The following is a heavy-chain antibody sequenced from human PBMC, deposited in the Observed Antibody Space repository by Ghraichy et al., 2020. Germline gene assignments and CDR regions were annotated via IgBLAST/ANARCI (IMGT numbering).Heavy chain of an antibody. V-gene: IGHV4-30-4*07. CDR3: ARGLYDFWSGYWFDP. CDR1: GGSISSGGYS. Sequence: SETLSLTCAVSGGSISSGGYSWSWIRQPPGKGLEWIGYIYYSGSTYYNPSLKSRVTISVDTSKNQFSLKLSSVTAADTAVYYCARGLYDFWSGYWFDPWGQGTLVTVSS. CDR2: IYYSGST. D-gene: IGHD3-3*01. J-gene: IGHJ5*02.